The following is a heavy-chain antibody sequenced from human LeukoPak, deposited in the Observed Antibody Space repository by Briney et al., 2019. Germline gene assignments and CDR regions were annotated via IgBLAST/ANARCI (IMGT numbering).Heavy chain of an antibody. CDR3: AKANWAYYFDY. D-gene: IGHD7-27*01. Sequence: GGSLRLSCAASGFTFSSYGMHWVRQAPGKGLEWVAVISYDGSNKYYADSVKGRFTISRDNSKNTLYLQMNSLRAEDTAVYYCAKANWAYYFDYWGQGTLVTVSS. CDR2: ISYDGSNK. V-gene: IGHV3-30*18. J-gene: IGHJ4*02. CDR1: GFTFSSYG.